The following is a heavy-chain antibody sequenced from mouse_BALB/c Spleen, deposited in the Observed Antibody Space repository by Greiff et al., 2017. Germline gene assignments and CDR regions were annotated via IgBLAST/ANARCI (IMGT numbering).Heavy chain of an antibody. CDR2: IDPANGNT. D-gene: IGHD2-2*01. J-gene: IGHJ1*01. CDR1: GFNIKDTY. V-gene: IGHV14-3*02. Sequence: EVQLQQSGAELVKPGASVKLSCPASGFNIKDTYMHWVKQRPEQGLEWIGRIDPANGNTKYDPKFQGKATITADTSSNTAYLQLSSLTSEDTAVYYCARSSGYEYFDVWGAGTTVTVSS. CDR3: ARSSGYEYFDV.